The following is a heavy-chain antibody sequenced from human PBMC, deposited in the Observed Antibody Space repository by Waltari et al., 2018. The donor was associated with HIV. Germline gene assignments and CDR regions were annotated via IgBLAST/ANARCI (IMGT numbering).Heavy chain of an antibody. Sequence: QVQLVQSGAEVKKPGSSVKVSCKASGGTFSSYAISWVRPAPGQGLEWMGGIIPIFGTANYAQKFQGRVTITADISTSTAYMELSSLRSEDSAMYYCARDRGPLLFYFDYWGQGTLVTVSS. CDR1: GGTFSSYA. V-gene: IGHV1-69*06. CDR2: IIPIFGTA. J-gene: IGHJ4*02. D-gene: IGHD2-8*02. CDR3: ARDRGPLLFYFDY.